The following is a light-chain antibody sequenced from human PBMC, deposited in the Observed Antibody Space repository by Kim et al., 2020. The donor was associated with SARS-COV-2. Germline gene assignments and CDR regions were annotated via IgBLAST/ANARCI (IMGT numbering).Light chain of an antibody. CDR1: QDISNY. Sequence: DIQMTQSPSSLSASVGDRVTITCQASQDISNYLNWYQQKPGKVPKLLIYDASNLETGVPSRFSGSGSGTDFTFTISSLQPEDIATYYCQQCDNRPLTFGGGTKVDIK. CDR3: QQCDNRPLT. CDR2: DAS. V-gene: IGKV1-33*01. J-gene: IGKJ4*01.